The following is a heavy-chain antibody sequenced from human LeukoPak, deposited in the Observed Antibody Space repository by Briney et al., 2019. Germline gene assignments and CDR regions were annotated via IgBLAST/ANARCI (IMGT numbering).Heavy chain of an antibody. CDR1: GGSISSGGYY. D-gene: IGHD4-11*01. CDR3: ARVGTVTTLFDY. J-gene: IGHJ4*02. CDR2: IYYSGST. V-gene: IGHV4-31*03. Sequence: SQTLSLTCTVSGGSISSGGYYWSWIRQHPGKGLEWIGYIYYSGSTYYNPSLKSRVTISVDTSKNQFSLKLSSVTAADTAVYYCARVGTVTTLFDYWGQGTLVTVSS.